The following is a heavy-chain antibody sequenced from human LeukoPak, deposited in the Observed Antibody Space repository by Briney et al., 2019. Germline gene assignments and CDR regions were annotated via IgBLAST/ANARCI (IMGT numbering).Heavy chain of an antibody. Sequence: SETLSLTCTVSGGSISSYYWSWIRQPPGKGLEWIGYIYYSGSTNYNPSLKSRVTISVDTSKNQFSLQLSSVTAADTAVYYCARESLRYFDSAYYYMDVWGKGTTVTVSS. J-gene: IGHJ6*03. CDR1: GGSISSYY. CDR2: IYYSGST. D-gene: IGHD3-9*01. CDR3: ARESLRYFDSAYYYMDV. V-gene: IGHV4-59*01.